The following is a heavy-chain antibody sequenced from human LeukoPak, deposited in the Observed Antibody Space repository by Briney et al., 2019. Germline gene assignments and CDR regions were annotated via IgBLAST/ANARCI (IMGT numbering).Heavy chain of an antibody. J-gene: IGHJ3*02. Sequence: ASMKVSCEASGYTFTSYGISWVRQAPGQGLEWMGWISAYNGNTNYAQKLQGRVTMTTDTSTSTAYMELRSLRSDDTAVYYCARKLAGPIVATIPDAFDIWGQGTMVTVSS. CDR3: ARKLAGPIVATIPDAFDI. D-gene: IGHD5-12*01. CDR2: ISAYNGNT. CDR1: GYTFTSYG. V-gene: IGHV1-18*01.